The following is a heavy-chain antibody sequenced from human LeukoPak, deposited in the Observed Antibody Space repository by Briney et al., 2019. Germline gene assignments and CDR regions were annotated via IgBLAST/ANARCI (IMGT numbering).Heavy chain of an antibody. Sequence: GGSLRLSCAASGFTFSSYWMNWVRQAPGKGPEWVANIKRDGNEKNYVDSVKGRFSISRDNAKNSLYLQMDSLRAEDTAVYYCAKEGAYPIITYDSWGQGALVTVSS. J-gene: IGHJ5*01. CDR2: IKRDGNEK. V-gene: IGHV3-7*01. D-gene: IGHD3-10*01. CDR1: GFTFSSYW. CDR3: AKEGAYPIITYDS.